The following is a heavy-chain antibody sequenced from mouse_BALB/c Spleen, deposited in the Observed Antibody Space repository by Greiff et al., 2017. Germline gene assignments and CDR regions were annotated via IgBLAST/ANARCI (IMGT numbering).Heavy chain of an antibody. D-gene: IGHD2-4*01. J-gene: IGHJ4*01. CDR1: GYSFTGYY. V-gene: IGHV1-31*01. Sequence: EVQLQQSGPELVKPGASVKISCKASGYSFTGYYMHWVKQSHVKSLEWIGRINPYNGATSYNQNFKDKASLTVDKSSSTAYMELHSLTSEDSAVYYCARPYYDAHYYAMDYWGQGTSVTVSA. CDR2: INPYNGAT. CDR3: ARPYYDAHYYAMDY.